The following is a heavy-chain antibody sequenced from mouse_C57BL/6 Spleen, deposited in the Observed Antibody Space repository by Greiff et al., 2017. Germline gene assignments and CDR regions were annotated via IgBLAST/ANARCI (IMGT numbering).Heavy chain of an antibody. CDR1: GYTFTDYN. CDR2: INPNNGGT. J-gene: IGHJ4*01. CDR3: AREEGYANDY. Sequence: EVQLQQSGAELVKPGASVKMSCKASGYTFTDYNMHWVKQSHGKSLEWIGDINPNNGGTSYNQKFKGKATLTVNKSSSTAYMELRSLTSEDTADYSCAREEGYANDYWGQGTSVTVSS. V-gene: IGHV1-22*01.